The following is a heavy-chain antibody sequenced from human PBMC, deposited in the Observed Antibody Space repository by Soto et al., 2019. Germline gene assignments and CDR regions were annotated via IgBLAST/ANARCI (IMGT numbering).Heavy chain of an antibody. J-gene: IGHJ5*02. CDR2: IYYSGST. CDR1: GGSISSGGYY. V-gene: IGHV4-31*03. D-gene: IGHD6-13*01. Sequence: PSETLSLTCTVSGGSISSGGYYWSWIRQHPGKGLEWIGYIYYSGSTYYNPSLKSRVTISVDTSKNQFSLKLSSVTAADTAVYYCARDAAIAAEYWFDPWGQGTLVTVSS. CDR3: ARDAAIAAEYWFDP.